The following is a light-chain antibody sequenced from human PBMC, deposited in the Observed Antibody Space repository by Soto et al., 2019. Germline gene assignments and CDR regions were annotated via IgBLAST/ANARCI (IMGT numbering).Light chain of an antibody. J-gene: IGKJ5*01. Sequence: EIVLTPAPGTLSLSPGERATLSCRASQSVRSNLAWYQQKPGQAPSLLIYGAFTRATGIPTRFSGTGSGTEFTLTISSLQSEDFAVYYCQQRSNWPITFGQGTRLEIK. CDR3: QQRSNWPIT. CDR2: GAF. V-gene: IGKV3-15*01. CDR1: QSVRSN.